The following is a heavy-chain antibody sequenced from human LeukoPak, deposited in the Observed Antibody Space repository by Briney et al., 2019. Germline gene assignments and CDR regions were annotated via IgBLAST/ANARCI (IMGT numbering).Heavy chain of an antibody. Sequence: ASVKVSCKAAGGTFSSYAISWVRQAPGQGLEWMGGIIPIFGTANYAQKFQGRVTITTDESTSTAYMELSSLRSEDTAVYYCAGNIVVQSDYYYYYMDVWGKGTTVTVSS. CDR1: GGTFSSYA. J-gene: IGHJ6*03. CDR3: AGNIVVQSDYYYYYMDV. V-gene: IGHV1-69*05. D-gene: IGHD2-15*01. CDR2: IIPIFGTA.